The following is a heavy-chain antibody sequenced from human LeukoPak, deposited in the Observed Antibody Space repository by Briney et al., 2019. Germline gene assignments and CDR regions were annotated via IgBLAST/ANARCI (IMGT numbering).Heavy chain of an antibody. D-gene: IGHD3-10*01. V-gene: IGHV3-11*01. CDR2: ITSGGSTM. CDR1: GFTFSDYY. CDR3: ARVRAEFYFDC. J-gene: IGHJ4*02. Sequence: TGGSLRLSCAASGFTFSDYYMSWIRQAPGKGLEWVSYITSGGSTMYYADSVKGRFTISRDNAKNSLFLQMNSLRAEDTAVYYCARVRAEFYFDCWGQGTLVTVSS.